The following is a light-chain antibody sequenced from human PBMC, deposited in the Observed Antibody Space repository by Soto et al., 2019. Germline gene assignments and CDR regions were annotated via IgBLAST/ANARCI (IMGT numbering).Light chain of an antibody. J-gene: IGKJ1*01. CDR1: QTISIW. CDR2: KAS. CDR3: QQYNSYWT. Sequence: DILIPHAPSTLSASVGDRVTITCRASQTISIWLAWYQQKPGKAPKLLISKASSLESGVPSRFSGSGSGTEFTLTISSLQPDDFATYYCQQYNSYWTFGQGTKVDIK. V-gene: IGKV1-5*03.